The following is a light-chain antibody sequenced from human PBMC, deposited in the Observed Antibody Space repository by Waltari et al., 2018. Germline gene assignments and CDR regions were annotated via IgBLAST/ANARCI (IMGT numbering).Light chain of an antibody. CDR1: SSDVGGYNY. CDR3: SSYAGSIYV. Sequence: QSALTQPPSASGSPGQSVTISCTGTSSDVGGYNYVSWYQQHPGKAHKLMIYEVSKRPSGVPDRFSGSKSGNTASLTVSGLQAEDEADYYCSSYAGSIYVFGTGTKVTVL. J-gene: IGLJ1*01. CDR2: EVS. V-gene: IGLV2-8*01.